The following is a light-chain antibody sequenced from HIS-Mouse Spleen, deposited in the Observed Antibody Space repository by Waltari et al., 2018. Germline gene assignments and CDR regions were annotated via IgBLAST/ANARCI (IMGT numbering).Light chain of an antibody. V-gene: IGLV3-25*03. CDR1: ALPKQY. Sequence: SYELTQPPSVSVSPGQTARITCSGDALPKQYAYWYQQEPGQAPVLVIYKDSERPSGIPERFSGTSSRTTVTLTISGVQAEGEADYYCQSAESSGTYVVFGGGTKLTVL. CDR2: KDS. CDR3: QSAESSGTYVV. J-gene: IGLJ2*01.